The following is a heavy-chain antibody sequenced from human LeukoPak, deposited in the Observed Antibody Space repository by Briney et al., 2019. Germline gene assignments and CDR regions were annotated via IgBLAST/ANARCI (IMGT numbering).Heavy chain of an antibody. CDR2: IYYSGST. D-gene: IGHD6-13*01. CDR3: ALDSSGWSDDSFDI. V-gene: IGHV4-59*01. CDR1: GASISFYY. J-gene: IGHJ3*02. Sequence: PSETLSLTCTVSGASISFYYWSWFRQPPGKGLEWIGYIYYSGSTKYNPSLKSRVTMSIDTSKNQFSLNLKSVTAADTAVYYCALDSSGWSDDSFDIWGHGTMVTVSS.